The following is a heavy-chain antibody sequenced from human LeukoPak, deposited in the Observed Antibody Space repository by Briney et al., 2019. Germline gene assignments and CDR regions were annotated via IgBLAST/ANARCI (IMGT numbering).Heavy chain of an antibody. J-gene: IGHJ5*02. CDR2: INTSGST. V-gene: IGHV4-4*07. Sequence: PSETLSLTCTVSGGSISSYYWTWIQQSAGKGLEWIGRINTSGSTNYNPSLRSRVTMSVSTSKNQFSLNLTSVTAADTAVYSCAREGGDPRWLDPWGQGTLVTVSS. CDR3: AREGGDPRWLDP. CDR1: GGSISSYY. D-gene: IGHD6-25*01.